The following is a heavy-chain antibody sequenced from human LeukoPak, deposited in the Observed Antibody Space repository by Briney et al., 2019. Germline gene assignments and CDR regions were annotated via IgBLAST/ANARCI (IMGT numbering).Heavy chain of an antibody. CDR3: ARVTWSYPSKLFDY. J-gene: IGHJ4*02. CDR1: GGSFSGYY. CDR2: INHSGST. V-gene: IGHV4-34*01. Sequence: PSETLPLTCAVYGGSFSGYYWSWIRQPPGKGLEWIGEINHSGSTNYNPSLKSRVTISVDTSKNQFSLKLSSVTAADTAVYYCARVTWSYPSKLFDYWGQGTLVTVSS. D-gene: IGHD3-16*02.